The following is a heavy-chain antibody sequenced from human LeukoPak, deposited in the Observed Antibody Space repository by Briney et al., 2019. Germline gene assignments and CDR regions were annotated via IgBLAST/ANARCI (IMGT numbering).Heavy chain of an antibody. CDR2: ISGSGGST. V-gene: IGHV3-23*01. J-gene: IGHJ3*02. CDR3: AKEEKMIVVAADAFDI. D-gene: IGHD3-22*01. CDR1: GFTFSSYA. Sequence: GGSLRLSCAASGFTFSSYAMSWVRQAPGKGLEWVSAISGSGGSTYYADSVKGRFTISRDNSKNTLYLQMNSLRAEDTAVYYCAKEEKMIVVAADAFDIWGQGTMVTVSS.